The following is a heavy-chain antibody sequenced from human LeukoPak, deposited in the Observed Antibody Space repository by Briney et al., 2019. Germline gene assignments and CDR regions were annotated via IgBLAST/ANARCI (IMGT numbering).Heavy chain of an antibody. CDR3: ARFIAAGSERYFDY. J-gene: IGHJ4*02. V-gene: IGHV4-59*01. D-gene: IGHD6-13*01. CDR1: GGSISSYY. Sequence: PSETLSLTCTVSGGSISSYYWSWFRQPPGKGLEWIGYIYYSGSTNYNPSLKSRVTISVDTSKNQFSLKLSSVTAADTAVYYCARFIAAGSERYFDYWGQGTLVTVSS. CDR2: IYYSGST.